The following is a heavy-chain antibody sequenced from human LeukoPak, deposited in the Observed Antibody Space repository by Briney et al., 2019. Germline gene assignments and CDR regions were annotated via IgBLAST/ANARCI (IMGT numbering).Heavy chain of an antibody. D-gene: IGHD1-26*01. CDR2: ITSDSSTI. CDR3: AKVGNSGSYYHYYYYYMDV. CDR1: GFTFSSYS. V-gene: IGHV3-48*01. J-gene: IGHJ6*03. Sequence: GGSLRLSCAASGFTFSSYSMDWVRQAPGKGLEWVSYITSDSSTIYYADSVKGRFTISRDNSKNTLYLQMNSLRAEDTAVYYCAKVGNSGSYYHYYYYYMDVWGKGTTVTVSS.